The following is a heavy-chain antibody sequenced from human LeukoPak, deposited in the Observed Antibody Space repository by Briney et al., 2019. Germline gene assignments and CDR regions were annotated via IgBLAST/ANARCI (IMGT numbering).Heavy chain of an antibody. Sequence: PSETLSLTCTVSGGSISSYYWSWIRQPPGKGLEWIGYIYYSGSTNYNPSLKSRVTISVDTSKNQFSLKLSSVTAADTAVYYCAGETDILTGTDAFDIWGQGTMVTVSS. D-gene: IGHD3-9*01. V-gene: IGHV4-59*01. CDR1: GGSISSYY. CDR2: IYYSGST. CDR3: AGETDILTGTDAFDI. J-gene: IGHJ3*02.